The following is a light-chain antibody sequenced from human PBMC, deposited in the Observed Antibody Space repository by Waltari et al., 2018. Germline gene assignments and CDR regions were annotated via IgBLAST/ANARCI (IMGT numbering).Light chain of an antibody. V-gene: IGKV3-20*01. CDR3: QKYGTLPAT. CDR2: DAA. CDR1: QSISKY. Sequence: EIMLTQSPGTLSLSPGERATLSCRASQSISKYLAWYQQKPGQAPRLLIYDAASRATGIPDRFSGSGSGTDFSLTISRPEPEDSAVYYCQKYGTLPATFGQGTKVEIK. J-gene: IGKJ1*01.